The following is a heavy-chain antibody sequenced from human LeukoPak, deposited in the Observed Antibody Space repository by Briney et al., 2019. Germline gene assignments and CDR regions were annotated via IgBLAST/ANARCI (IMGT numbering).Heavy chain of an antibody. V-gene: IGHV1-2*02. CDR2: INPNSGGT. Sequence: GASVKVSCKASGYTFTVYYMHWVRQAPGQGLEWMGWINPNSGGTNYAQKFQGRVTMTRDTSISTAYMELSRLRSDDTAVYYCARCTSRSFNAQFDYWGQGTLVTVSS. J-gene: IGHJ4*02. CDR3: ARCTSRSFNAQFDY. CDR1: GYTFTVYY. D-gene: IGHD1-26*01.